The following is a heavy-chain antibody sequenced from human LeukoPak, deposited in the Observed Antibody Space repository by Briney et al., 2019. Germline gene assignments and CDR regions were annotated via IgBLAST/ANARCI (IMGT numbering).Heavy chain of an antibody. CDR2: IRSKANSYAT. D-gene: IGHD3-22*01. Sequence: PGGSLRLSCAASGFTFSGSAMHWVRQASGKGLEWVGRIRSKANSYATAHAASMKGRFTISRDDSKNTAYLQMNSLKTEDTAVYYCTSHDSSGYYYHQLYYFDYWGQGTLVTVSS. V-gene: IGHV3-73*01. CDR3: TSHDSSGYYYHQLYYFDY. CDR1: GFTFSGSA. J-gene: IGHJ4*02.